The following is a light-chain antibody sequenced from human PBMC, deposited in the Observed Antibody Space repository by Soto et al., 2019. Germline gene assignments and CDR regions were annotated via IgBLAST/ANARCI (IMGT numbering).Light chain of an antibody. CDR3: QQYGSSPT. J-gene: IGKJ1*01. Sequence: ELVLTQSAGTLSWSAGERATLSWRASQSVSSSYLAWYQQQPGQAQRLLIYGASSRATGIPDRFSGSASGTDFTLTISRLEPEDFAVYYCQQYGSSPTFGQGTKVDIK. CDR1: QSVSSSY. CDR2: GAS. V-gene: IGKV3-20*01.